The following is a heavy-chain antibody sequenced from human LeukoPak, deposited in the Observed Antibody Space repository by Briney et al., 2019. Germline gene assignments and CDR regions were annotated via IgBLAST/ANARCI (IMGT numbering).Heavy chain of an antibody. J-gene: IGHJ3*02. Sequence: SETLSLTCTVSGGSISGDHWNWIRQPPGKGLEWIGYVHSSGSTNYNPSLKSRVTISIDTSKNQFSLKLSSVTAADTAVYYCARRNDFGIWGQGTMVTVSS. CDR2: VHSSGST. CDR3: ARRNDFGI. V-gene: IGHV4-59*08. CDR1: GGSISGDH.